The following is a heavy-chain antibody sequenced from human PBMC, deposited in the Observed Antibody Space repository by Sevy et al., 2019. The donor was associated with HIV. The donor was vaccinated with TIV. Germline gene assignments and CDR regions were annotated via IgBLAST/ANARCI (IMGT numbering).Heavy chain of an antibody. CDR1: GFMFSNYW. Sequence: GGSLRLSCVASGFMFSNYWMSWVRQAPGKGLEWVANIKRDGSEKYYVASVKGRFTISRDNAKNSLYLQMNSLRVEDTAVYYCARDCSSTSCLWGMDVLGPGTTVTVSS. V-gene: IGHV3-7*03. J-gene: IGHJ6*02. D-gene: IGHD2-2*01. CDR2: IKRDGSEK. CDR3: ARDCSSTSCLWGMDV.